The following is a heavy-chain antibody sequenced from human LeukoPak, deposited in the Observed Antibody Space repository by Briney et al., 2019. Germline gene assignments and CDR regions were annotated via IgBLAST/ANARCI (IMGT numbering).Heavy chain of an antibody. CDR1: GYTFSNYW. Sequence: GESLKISCQGSGYTFSNYWIGWVRQMPGKGLEWMGSINPGDSETMYSPSFQGQVTISADKSISTAYLQWSSLKASDTAMYYCARRGSGWYNWFDPWGQGTLVTVSS. CDR2: INPGDSET. V-gene: IGHV5-51*01. D-gene: IGHD6-19*01. J-gene: IGHJ5*02. CDR3: ARRGSGWYNWFDP.